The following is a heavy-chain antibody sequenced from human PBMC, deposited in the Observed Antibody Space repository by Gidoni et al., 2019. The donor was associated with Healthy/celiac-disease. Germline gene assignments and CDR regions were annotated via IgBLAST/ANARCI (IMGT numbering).Heavy chain of an antibody. CDR1: GFTFSSYA. CDR3: AKKGGLRLGELSFDYYYYGMDV. CDR2: ISGSGGST. Sequence: EVQLLESGGGLVQPGGSLRLSCAASGFTFSSYAMSWVRQAPGKGLEWVSAISGSGGSTYYADSVKGRFTISRDNSKNTLYLQMNSLRAEDTAVYYCAKKGGLRLGELSFDYYYYGMDVWGQGTTVTVSS. J-gene: IGHJ6*02. V-gene: IGHV3-23*01. D-gene: IGHD3-16*02.